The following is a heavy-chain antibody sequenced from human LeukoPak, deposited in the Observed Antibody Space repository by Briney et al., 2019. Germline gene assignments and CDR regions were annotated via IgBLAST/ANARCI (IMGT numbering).Heavy chain of an antibody. Sequence: GGSLRLSCAASGFTVSSNYMYWVRQTPGKGLQWVSVINSDGNTYYSDSVKGRFTMSRDNSKNTLYLQLNSLRAEDTTVYYYARDTMRGIHYNGGQGTLVTVSS. D-gene: IGHD5-18*01. V-gene: IGHV3-53*01. CDR3: ARDTMRGIHYN. J-gene: IGHJ4*02. CDR1: GFTVSSNY. CDR2: INSDGNT.